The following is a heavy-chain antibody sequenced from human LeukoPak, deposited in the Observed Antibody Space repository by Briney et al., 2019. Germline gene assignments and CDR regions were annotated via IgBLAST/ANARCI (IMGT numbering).Heavy chain of an antibody. CDR3: ARRSSSAPYYYYYMDV. V-gene: IGHV5-51*01. J-gene: IGHJ6*03. CDR2: IYPGDSDT. Sequence: GESLKISCKGSGYSLTSYWIGWVRQMPGKGLEWMGIIYPGDSDTRYSPSFQGQVTISADKSISTAYLQWSSLKASDTAMYYCARRSSSAPYYYYYMDVWGKGTTVTVSS. CDR1: GYSLTSYW. D-gene: IGHD6-6*01.